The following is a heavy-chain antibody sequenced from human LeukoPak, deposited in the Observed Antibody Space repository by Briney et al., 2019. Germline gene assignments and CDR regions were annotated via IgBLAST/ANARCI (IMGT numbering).Heavy chain of an antibody. J-gene: IGHJ5*02. V-gene: IGHV4-4*07. Sequence: PSETLSLTCTVSGGSISGYYWGWIRQPAGKGLEWIGRIYTSGDATYNPSLKSRVTMSVDTSKNQFSLRLSSVTAADTAVYYCAREPDPWGQGTQVTVSS. CDR1: GGSISGYY. CDR3: AREPDP. CDR2: IYTSGDA.